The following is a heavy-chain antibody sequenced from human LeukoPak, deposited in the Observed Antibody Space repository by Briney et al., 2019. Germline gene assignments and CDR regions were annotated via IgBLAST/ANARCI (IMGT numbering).Heavy chain of an antibody. CDR1: GGSFSGYF. CDR2: IYTSGST. J-gene: IGHJ6*02. Sequence: SGTLSPTCNVSGGSFSGYFWSWIRQPAGKGLEWIGRIYTSGSTNYNPSLKSRVIMSVDTSKNQFSLNLSSVTAADTAVYYCARVGGMVRGANIDLMDVWGQGTTVTVSS. CDR3: ARVGGMVRGANIDLMDV. D-gene: IGHD3-10*01. V-gene: IGHV4-4*07.